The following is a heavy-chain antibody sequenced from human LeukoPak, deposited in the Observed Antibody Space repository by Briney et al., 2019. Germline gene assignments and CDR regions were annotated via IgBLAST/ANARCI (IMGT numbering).Heavy chain of an antibody. Sequence: SETLSLTCTVSGGPISSYYWSWIRQPPGKGLEWIGYIYYSGSTNYNPSLKSRVTISVDTSKNQFSLKLSSVTAADTAVYYYARAVMAIDYWGQGTLVTVSS. CDR1: GGPISSYY. V-gene: IGHV4-59*01. J-gene: IGHJ4*02. CDR2: IYYSGST. CDR3: ARAVMAIDY. D-gene: IGHD3-16*01.